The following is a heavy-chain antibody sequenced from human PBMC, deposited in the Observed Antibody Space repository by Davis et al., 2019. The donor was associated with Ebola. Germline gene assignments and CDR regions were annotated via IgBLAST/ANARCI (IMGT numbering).Heavy chain of an antibody. Sequence: GESLKISCAASGFVVSTYYMSWVRQAPGKGLEWLSVIYSGGSTYYADSVKGRFTISRDNSKNTLYLQMNSLRAEDTAVYYCAKDKYSYGLRDNWFDPWGQGTLVTVSS. J-gene: IGHJ5*02. V-gene: IGHV3-53*05. CDR2: IYSGGST. CDR3: AKDKYSYGLRDNWFDP. CDR1: GFVVSTYY. D-gene: IGHD5-18*01.